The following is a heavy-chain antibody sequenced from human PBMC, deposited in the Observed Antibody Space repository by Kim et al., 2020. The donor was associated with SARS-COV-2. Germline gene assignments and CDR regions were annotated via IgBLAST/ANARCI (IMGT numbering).Heavy chain of an antibody. CDR1: GFTFDDYA. CDR3: AKEGQEAVYDILTGYYPRWFDA. D-gene: IGHD3-9*01. Sequence: GGSLRLSCAASGFTFDDYAMHWVRQAPGKGLEWVSGISWNSGSIGYADSVKGRFTISRDNAKNSLYLQMNSLRAEDTALYYCAKEGQEAVYDILTGYYPRWFDACGQGTLVTVSS. J-gene: IGHJ5*02. CDR2: ISWNSGSI. V-gene: IGHV3-9*01.